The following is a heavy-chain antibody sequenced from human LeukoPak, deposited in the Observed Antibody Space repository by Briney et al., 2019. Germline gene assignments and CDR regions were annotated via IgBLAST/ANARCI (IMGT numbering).Heavy chain of an antibody. V-gene: IGHV3-49*03. CDR2: VSSKAYGGAA. CDR3: TRAKYGSGHLNDAFDI. Sequence: GGSLRLSCTTSGFTFGDYGMAWFRQAPGKGLEWVSFVSSKAYGGAADYAASVDGRFTISRDDSKSIAYLQMNSLKTEDTAVYYCTRAKYGSGHLNDAFDIWGQGTMVTVSS. J-gene: IGHJ3*02. D-gene: IGHD3-10*01. CDR1: GFTFGDYG.